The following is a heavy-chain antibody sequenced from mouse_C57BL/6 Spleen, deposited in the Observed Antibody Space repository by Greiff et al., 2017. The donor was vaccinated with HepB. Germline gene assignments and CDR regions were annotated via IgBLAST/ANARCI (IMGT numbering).Heavy chain of an antibody. CDR1: GYTFTSYW. D-gene: IGHD1-1*01. CDR2: IDPSDSYT. V-gene: IGHV1-50*01. CDR3: ARPLYYYGSSPYYFDY. J-gene: IGHJ2*01. Sequence: QVQLQQPGAELVKPGASVKLSCKASGYTFTSYWMQWVKQRPGQGLEWIGEIDPSDSYTNYNQKFKGKATLTVDTSSSTAYMQLSSLTSEDSAVYYCARPLYYYGSSPYYFDYWGQGTTLTVSS.